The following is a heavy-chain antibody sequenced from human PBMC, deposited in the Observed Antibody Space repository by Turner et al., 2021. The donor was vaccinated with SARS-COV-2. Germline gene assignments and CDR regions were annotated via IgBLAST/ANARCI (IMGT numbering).Heavy chain of an antibody. Sequence: QVHLQQWGAGLLKPSETLSLTCAVSGLSFTNYYWTWIRQSPGKGLEWIGEITRSGGPDYNPSLRSRVTISVDTSKNQFSLKLSSVTASDTAVYYCARHWASLFGGVWGGYDSSFDYWGQGTMVTVSS. CDR3: ARHWASLFGGVWGGYDSSFDY. D-gene: IGHD5-12*01. CDR1: GLSFTNYY. V-gene: IGHV4-34*01. J-gene: IGHJ4*02. CDR2: ITRSGGP.